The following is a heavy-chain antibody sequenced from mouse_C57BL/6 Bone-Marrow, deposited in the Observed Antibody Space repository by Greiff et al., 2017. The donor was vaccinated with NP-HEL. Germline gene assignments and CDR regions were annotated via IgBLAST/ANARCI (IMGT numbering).Heavy chain of an antibody. J-gene: IGHJ2*01. V-gene: IGHV1-82*01. CDR2: IYPGDGDT. CDR1: GYVFSSSW. D-gene: IGHD1-1*01. Sequence: VQLQQSGPELVKPGASVKISCKASGYVFSSSWMNWVKQRPGKGLEWIGRIYPGDGDTNYNGKFKGKATLTADKSSSTAYMQLSSLTSEDSAVYFCAPYYYGSSWGQGTTLTVSS. CDR3: APYYYGSS.